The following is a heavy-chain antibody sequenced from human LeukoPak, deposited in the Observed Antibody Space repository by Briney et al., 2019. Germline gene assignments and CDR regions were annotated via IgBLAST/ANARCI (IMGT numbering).Heavy chain of an antibody. CDR1: GFTFSSYE. V-gene: IGHV3-7*03. J-gene: IGHJ4*02. Sequence: GGSLRLSCAASGFTFSSYEMNWVRQAPGKGLEYMASIKQDGSETYYVDSVKGRFTISRDNAKDSLDLQMSNLRAEDTAVYYCAALIIGRPFDYWGQGTLVIVSS. D-gene: IGHD3-16*02. CDR2: IKQDGSET. CDR3: AALIIGRPFDY.